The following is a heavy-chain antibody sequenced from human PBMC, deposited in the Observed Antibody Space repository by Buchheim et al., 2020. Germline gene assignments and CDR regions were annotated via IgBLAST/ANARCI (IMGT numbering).Heavy chain of an antibody. Sequence: QVQLVESGGGVVQPGRSLRLSCAASGFTFSNYGMHWVRQAPGKGLEWVAVISYDGGSKYYADSVKGRSTISRDNANNTLYLQMNSLRPEDTAVYYCAKGLGGGREFDYIWGSYRFYVYWGQGT. CDR2: ISYDGGSK. CDR3: AKGLGGGREFDYIWGSYRFYVY. V-gene: IGHV3-30*18. J-gene: IGHJ4*02. CDR1: GFTFSNYG. D-gene: IGHD3-16*02.